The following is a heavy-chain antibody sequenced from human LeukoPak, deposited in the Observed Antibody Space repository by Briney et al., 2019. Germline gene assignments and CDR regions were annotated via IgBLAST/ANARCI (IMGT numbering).Heavy chain of an antibody. Sequence: SETLSLTCAVYGGSFSGYYWSWIRQPPGKELKWMGEINHSGSTNYNPSLKSRVTISVDTSKNQFSLKLSSVTAADTAVYYCARRYCSSTSCYFYFQHWGQGTLVTVSS. J-gene: IGHJ1*01. V-gene: IGHV4-34*01. CDR2: INHSGST. CDR3: ARRYCSSTSCYFYFQH. CDR1: GGSFSGYY. D-gene: IGHD2-2*01.